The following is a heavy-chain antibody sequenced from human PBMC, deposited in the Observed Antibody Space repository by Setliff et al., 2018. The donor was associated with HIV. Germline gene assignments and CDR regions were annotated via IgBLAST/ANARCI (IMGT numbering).Heavy chain of an antibody. CDR2: IRFDAKDN. CDR1: GFTFSSYG. Sequence: GGSLRLSCAASGFTFSSYGMHWVRQAPGKGLEWLSFIRFDAKDNYYTDAVKGRFTISRDNSNNTLYLQVSSLRPEDTAVYYCASARIPTGGMSTSFDYWGQGTPVTVSS. V-gene: IGHV3-30*02. D-gene: IGHD2-15*01. J-gene: IGHJ4*02. CDR3: ASARIPTGGMSTSFDY.